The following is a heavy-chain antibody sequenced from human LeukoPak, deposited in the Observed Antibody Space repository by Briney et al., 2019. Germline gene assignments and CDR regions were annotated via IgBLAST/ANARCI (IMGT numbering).Heavy chain of an antibody. D-gene: IGHD3-22*01. J-gene: IGHJ4*02. CDR2: IYYSGST. Sequence: SETLSLTCTVSGGSISSYYWSWIRQPPGKGLEWIGYIYYSGSTNYNPSLKSRVTISVDTSKNQFSPKLSSVTAADTAVYYCARDSARDSSSFDYWGQGTLVTVSS. CDR3: ARDSARDSSSFDY. CDR1: GGSISSYY. V-gene: IGHV4-59*01.